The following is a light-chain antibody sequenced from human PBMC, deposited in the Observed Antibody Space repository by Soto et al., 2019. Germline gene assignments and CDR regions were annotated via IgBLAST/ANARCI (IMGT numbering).Light chain of an antibody. Sequence: DIQMTPYPSPMSASVGDGVSMTCRASQRIRSWLAWYQHKPGTAPKLLIYAASTLQSGVPYRFSGSGSGTDCTLTISSLQPEDFATYHCQQFNSYPLTFGRGTKVEI. J-gene: IGKJ4*01. CDR2: AAS. CDR1: QRIRSW. CDR3: QQFNSYPLT. V-gene: IGKV1-5*01.